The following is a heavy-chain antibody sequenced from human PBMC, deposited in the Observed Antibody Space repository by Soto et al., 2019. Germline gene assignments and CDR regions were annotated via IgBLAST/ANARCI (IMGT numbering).Heavy chain of an antibody. CDR2: INPNSGGT. CDR3: AREGPYDILTGYYLGY. D-gene: IGHD3-9*01. CDR1: GYTFTGYY. Sequence: RASVKVSCKASGYTFTGYYMHWVRQAPGQGLEWMGWINPNSGGTNYAQKFQGRVTMTRDTSISTAYMELSRLRSDDTAVYYCAREGPYDILTGYYLGYWGQGTLVTVSS. J-gene: IGHJ4*02. V-gene: IGHV1-2*02.